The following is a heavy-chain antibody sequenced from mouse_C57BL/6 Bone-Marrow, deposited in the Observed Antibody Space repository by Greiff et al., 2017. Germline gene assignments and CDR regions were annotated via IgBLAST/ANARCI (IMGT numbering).Heavy chain of an antibody. CDR2: ISNLAYSI. D-gene: IGHD1-1*01. CDR3: ARGLRYYFDV. J-gene: IGHJ1*03. V-gene: IGHV5-15*01. CDR1: GFTFSDYG. Sequence: EVQGVESGGGLVQPGGSLKLSCAASGFTFSDYGMAWVRQAPRKGPEWVAFISNLAYSIYYADTVTGRFTISRENAKNTLYLEMSSLRSEDTAMYYCARGLRYYFDVWGTGTTVTVSS.